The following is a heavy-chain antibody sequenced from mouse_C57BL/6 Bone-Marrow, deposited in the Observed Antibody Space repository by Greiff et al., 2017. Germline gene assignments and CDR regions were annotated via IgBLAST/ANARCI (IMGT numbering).Heavy chain of an antibody. Sequence: EVKLMESGGGLVKPGGSLTLSCAASGFTFSDYGMHWVRQAPEKGLEWVAYISSGSSTIYYADTVKGRFTISSDTAKNTLFLQMNSLMSEDTAMYYCAPIYDGYYDYYDYWGQGTTLTVSS. CDR3: APIYDGYYDYYDY. D-gene: IGHD2-3*01. CDR1: GFTFSDYG. CDR2: ISSGSSTI. J-gene: IGHJ2*01. V-gene: IGHV5-17*01.